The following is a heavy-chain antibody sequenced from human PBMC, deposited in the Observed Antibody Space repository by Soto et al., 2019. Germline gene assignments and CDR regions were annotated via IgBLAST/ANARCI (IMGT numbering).Heavy chain of an antibody. V-gene: IGHV1-18*01. CDR2: ISAYNANT. CDR3: AREVFRYFDL. Sequence: QVHLVQSGAEVKKPGASVKVCCKASGYTLTRYGITWVRQAPGQGLEWMGSISAYNANTNYAQKLQGRLTMTTDTSTSTAYMGLRSLTSDDTAVYYCAREVFRYFDLWGRGTLVSVSS. D-gene: IGHD1-20*01. J-gene: IGHJ2*01. CDR1: GYTLTRYG.